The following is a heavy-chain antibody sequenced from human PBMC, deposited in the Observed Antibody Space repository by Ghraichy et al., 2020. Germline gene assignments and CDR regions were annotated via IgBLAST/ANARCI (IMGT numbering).Heavy chain of an antibody. Sequence: GGSLRLSCAASGFTFSSYGIHWVRQAPGKGLEWVAVIWSDGSNRYYADSVRDRFTISRDNSKNTLYLQMNSLRAEDTAVYYCARDWGRVGFRLLDWGPLDYWGQGTLVTVSS. CDR2: IWSDGSNR. CDR1: GFTFSSYG. V-gene: IGHV3-33*01. CDR3: ARDWGRVGFRLLDWGPLDY. D-gene: IGHD3-16*01. J-gene: IGHJ4*02.